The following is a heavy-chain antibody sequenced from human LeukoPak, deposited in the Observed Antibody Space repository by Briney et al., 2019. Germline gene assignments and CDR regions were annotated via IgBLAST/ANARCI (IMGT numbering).Heavy chain of an antibody. Sequence: GSLRLSCAASGFTFPKYAMTLVRQAPGKGLEWVSGIREGDGNTYYADSVKGRFTISRYHSKNTLYLQMNSLRAEDTALYFCAKREKGTTGRFFDYWGQGTLVTVSS. CDR2: IREGDGNT. D-gene: IGHD4-17*01. V-gene: IGHV3-23*01. CDR3: AKREKGTTGRFFDY. J-gene: IGHJ4*02. CDR1: GFTFPKYA.